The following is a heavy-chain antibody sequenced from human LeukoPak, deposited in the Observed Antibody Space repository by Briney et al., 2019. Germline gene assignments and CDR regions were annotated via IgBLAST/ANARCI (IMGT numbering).Heavy chain of an antibody. CDR3: ARAGGYCGRISCPYYFDY. D-gene: IGHD2-15*01. CDR2: FDPKDGET. V-gene: IGHV1-24*01. CDR1: GYTLTELS. Sequence: ASVKVSCKVSGYTLTELSMHWVRQAPGKGLEWMGSFDPKDGETIYAQKFQGRVTMTRNTSISTAYMELSSLRSEDTAVYYCARAGGYCGRISCPYYFDYWGQGSLVAVSS. J-gene: IGHJ4*02.